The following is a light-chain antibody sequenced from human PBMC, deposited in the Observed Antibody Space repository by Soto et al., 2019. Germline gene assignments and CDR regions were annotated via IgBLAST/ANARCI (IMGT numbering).Light chain of an antibody. CDR3: QQRRNCPLT. J-gene: IGKJ4*01. V-gene: IGKV3-11*01. Sequence: EVVLTQSPANLSLSPGERATLSCGASQSVSTYLSWYQQKPGQAPRLLIYDTSNRATGIPARFSGSGSGTDFTLTISSLEPEDFAIYYCQQRRNCPLTFGGGTKVEIK. CDR2: DTS. CDR1: QSVSTY.